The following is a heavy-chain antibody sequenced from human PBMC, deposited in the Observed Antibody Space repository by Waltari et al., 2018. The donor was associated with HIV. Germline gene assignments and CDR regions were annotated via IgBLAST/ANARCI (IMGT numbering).Heavy chain of an antibody. D-gene: IGHD5-18*01. CDR2: IYYDGSKK. CDR3: ARDYNYAPDY. Sequence: QVQLVESGGGVVQPGRSLRLFCAASGFTFTNFAMNWVRQAPGKGLEWVGNIYYDGSKKFYGDSVRGRFTISRDNSKQILYLQMNSLRVEDAALYYCARDYNYAPDYWGQGTLVVVSS. J-gene: IGHJ4*02. V-gene: IGHV3-33*01. CDR1: GFTFTNFA.